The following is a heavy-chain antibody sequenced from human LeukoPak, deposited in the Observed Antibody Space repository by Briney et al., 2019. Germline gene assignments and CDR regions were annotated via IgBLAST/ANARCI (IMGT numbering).Heavy chain of an antibody. J-gene: IGHJ3*02. CDR2: IYSGGST. D-gene: IGHD5-18*01. V-gene: IGHV3-53*01. Sequence: GGSLRLSCAASGFTFSSYAMSWVRQAPGKGLEWVSVIYSGGSTYYADSVKGRFTISRDNSKNTLYLQMNSLRAEDTAVYYCARGYGRAFDIWGQGTMVTVSS. CDR3: ARGYGRAFDI. CDR1: GFTFSSYA.